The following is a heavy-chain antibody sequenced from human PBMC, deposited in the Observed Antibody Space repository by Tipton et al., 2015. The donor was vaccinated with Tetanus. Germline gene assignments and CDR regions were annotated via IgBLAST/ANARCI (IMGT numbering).Heavy chain of an antibody. J-gene: IGHJ4*02. Sequence: TLSLTCTVSGGSISSFYWSWIRQPPGKGLEWIGYIYYSGSTNYNPSLKSRVTISVDTSKNQFSLKLSSVTAADTAVYYCARHTNFWSGYYIVCWGQGTLVTVSS. CDR1: GGSISSFY. CDR2: IYYSGST. V-gene: IGHV4-59*08. D-gene: IGHD3-3*01. CDR3: ARHTNFWSGYYIVC.